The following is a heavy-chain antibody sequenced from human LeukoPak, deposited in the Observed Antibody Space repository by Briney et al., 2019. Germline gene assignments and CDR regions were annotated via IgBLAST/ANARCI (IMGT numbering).Heavy chain of an antibody. D-gene: IGHD3-16*02. CDR2: ISYDGSNK. V-gene: IGHV3-30*18. CDR1: GFTFSNYG. J-gene: IGHJ4*02. CDR3: AKSLYGGCDY. Sequence: GGSLRLSCAASGFTFSNYGMHWVRQAPGKGLEWVAVISYDGSNKYCADSVKGRFTIFRDNSKNTVYLQMNSLRVEDTAVYYCAKSLYGGCDYWGQGTVVTVSS.